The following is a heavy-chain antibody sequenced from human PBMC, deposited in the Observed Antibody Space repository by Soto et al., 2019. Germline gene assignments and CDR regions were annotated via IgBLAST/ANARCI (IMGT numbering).Heavy chain of an antibody. CDR2: ISAGNGNT. V-gene: IGHV1-3*01. D-gene: IGHD4-4*01. CDR1: GYTFTSYA. J-gene: IGHJ6*03. Sequence: GASVKVSCKASGYTFTSYAMHWVRQAPGQRLEWMGWISAGNGNTKYSQKFQGRVTITRDTSASTAYMELSSLRSEDTAVYYCARGVTTVTTPPVIVGYYYYYMDVWGKGTTVTVSS. CDR3: ARGVTTVTTPPVIVGYYYYYMDV.